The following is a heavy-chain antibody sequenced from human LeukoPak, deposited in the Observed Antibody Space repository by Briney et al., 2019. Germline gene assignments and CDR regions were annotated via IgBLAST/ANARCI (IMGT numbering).Heavy chain of an antibody. CDR2: IYYSGNT. D-gene: IGHD1-26*01. CDR1: GGSISSSNYY. V-gene: IGHV4-39*01. J-gene: IGHJ4*02. Sequence: PSETLSLTCTVFGGSISSSNYYWGWIRQPPGKGLEWIGSIYYSGNTYYNPSLKSRVTISVDTSKNQFSLRLSSVTAADTAVYYCARRARGAYLYYFDYWGQGTLVSVSS. CDR3: ARRARGAYLYYFDY.